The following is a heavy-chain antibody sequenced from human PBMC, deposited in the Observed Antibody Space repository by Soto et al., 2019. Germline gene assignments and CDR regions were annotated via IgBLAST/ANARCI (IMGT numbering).Heavy chain of an antibody. D-gene: IGHD6-6*01. V-gene: IGHV4-59*12. Sequence: PSETLSLTCTVSGGSISSYYWTWIRQPPGKGLEWIGFVFDSGSTNYNPSLKNRVTISVDTSKNQFSLKLASVTAADTAVYYCAGATSPSLFDYCGQETLVTVSS. CDR2: VFDSGST. CDR3: AGATSPSLFDY. CDR1: GGSISSYY. J-gene: IGHJ4*02.